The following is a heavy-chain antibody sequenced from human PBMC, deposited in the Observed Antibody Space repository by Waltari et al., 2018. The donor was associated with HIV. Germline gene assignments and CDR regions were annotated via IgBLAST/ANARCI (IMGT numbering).Heavy chain of an antibody. Sequence: QLQLQESGPGLVKPSETLSLTCTVSGGSISSSSYYWGWIRQPPGKGLEWIGSIYYSGSTYYNPSLKSRVTISVDTSKNQFSLKLSSVTAADTAVYYCARDNSSSWYGYYYGMDVWGQGTTVTVSS. CDR2: IYYSGST. D-gene: IGHD6-13*01. CDR3: ARDNSSSWYGYYYGMDV. CDR1: GGSISSSSYY. V-gene: IGHV4-39*07. J-gene: IGHJ6*02.